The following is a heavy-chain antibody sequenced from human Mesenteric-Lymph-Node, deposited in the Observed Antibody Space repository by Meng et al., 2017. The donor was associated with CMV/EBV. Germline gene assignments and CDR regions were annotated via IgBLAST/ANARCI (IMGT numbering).Heavy chain of an antibody. V-gene: IGHV5-51*01. CDR2: IYPGDSDT. J-gene: IGHJ5*02. CDR3: ARKRRSSTSPFDP. Sequence: GGSLRLSCKGSGYSFTSYWIGWVRQMPGKGLEWMGIIYPGDSDTRYSPSFQGQVTISADKSISTAYLQWSSLKASDTAMYYCARKRRSSTSPFDPWGQGTLVTVSS. D-gene: IGHD2-2*01. CDR1: GYSFTSYW.